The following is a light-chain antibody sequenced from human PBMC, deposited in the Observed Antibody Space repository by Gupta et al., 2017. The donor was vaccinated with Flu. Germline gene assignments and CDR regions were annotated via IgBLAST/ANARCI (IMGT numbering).Light chain of an antibody. J-gene: IGLJ1*01. Sequence: QSVLTQPPSVSGASGQRVTISCTGSTSNIGAGYDVQWYQQLPGTAPKLLIYVNSNRPSGVPDRFSGSKSGTSASLAITGLQAEDEADYYCQSYDSSLSGPSYVFGTGTKVTVL. CDR2: VNS. V-gene: IGLV1-40*01. CDR1: TSNIGAGYD. CDR3: QSYDSSLSGPSYV.